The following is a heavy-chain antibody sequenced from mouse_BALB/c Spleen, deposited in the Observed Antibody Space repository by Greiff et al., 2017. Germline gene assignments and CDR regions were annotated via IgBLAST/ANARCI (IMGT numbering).Heavy chain of an antibody. V-gene: IGHV5-12-2*01. J-gene: IGHJ4*01. CDR3: ARLLRRFYAMDY. CDR1: GFTFSSYT. D-gene: IGHD2-4*01. CDR2: ISNGGGST. Sequence: EVKVVESGGGLVQPGGSLKLSCAASGFTFSSYTMSWVRQTPEKRLEWVAYISNGGGSTYYPDTVKGRFTISRDNAKNTLYLQMSSLKSEDTAMYYCARLLRRFYAMDYWGQGTSVTVSS.